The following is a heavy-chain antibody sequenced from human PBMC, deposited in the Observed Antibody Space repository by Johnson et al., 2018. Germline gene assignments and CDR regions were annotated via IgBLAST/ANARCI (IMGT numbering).Heavy chain of an antibody. CDR2: IYYSGST. J-gene: IGHJ3*02. CDR1: GGSISSYY. D-gene: IGHD1-14*01. CDR3: GRGRSPDDAFDI. V-gene: IGHV4-59*01. Sequence: QVQLQESGPGLVKPSETXSLTCTVSGGSISSYYWSWIRQPPGKGLEWIGYIYYSGSTNYNPSLKSRVTISVDTSKNQFSLKLSSVTAADPAVYYCGRGRSPDDAFDIWGQGTMVTVSS.